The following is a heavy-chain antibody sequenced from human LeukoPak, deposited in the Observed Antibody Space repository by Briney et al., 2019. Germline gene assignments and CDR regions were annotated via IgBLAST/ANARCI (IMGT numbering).Heavy chain of an antibody. CDR3: ARGLYSSGGI. D-gene: IGHD6-19*01. CDR1: GFTLSNYD. CDR2: IGTAGDT. Sequence: GGPLRLSCAASGFTLSNYDMHWVRQTTGKGLEWVSGIGTAGDTYYPGSVKGRFTISREDARNSLYLQINSLRAGDTAVYYCARGLYSSGGIWGQGTLVTVSS. J-gene: IGHJ4*02. V-gene: IGHV3-13*04.